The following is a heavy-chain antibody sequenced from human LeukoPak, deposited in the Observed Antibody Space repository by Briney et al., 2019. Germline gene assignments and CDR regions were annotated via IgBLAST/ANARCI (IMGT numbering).Heavy chain of an antibody. CDR1: GYTLTELS. J-gene: IGHJ5*02. D-gene: IGHD6-25*01. CDR3: ARGFSGPTKKWFDP. CDR2: FDPEDGET. V-gene: IGHV1-24*01. Sequence: GASVKVSCKVSGYTLTELSMHWVRQAPGKGLEWMGGFDPEDGETIYAQKFQGRVTMTEDTSTDTAYMELSSLRSEDTAVYYCARGFSGPTKKWFDPWGQGTRVTVSS.